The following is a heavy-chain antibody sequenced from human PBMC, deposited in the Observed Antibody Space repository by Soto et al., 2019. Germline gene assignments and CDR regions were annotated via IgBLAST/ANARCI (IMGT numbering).Heavy chain of an antibody. V-gene: IGHV4-38-2*01. Sequence: PSETLSLTCAVSGYSISTGFNWGWIRQPPGKGLEWIGSIYHSGSTYYNLSLKSRVTISADTSKNQFSLKVGPVTAADTAVYYCASSSLYGMDVWGQGTTVT. J-gene: IGHJ6*02. CDR3: ASSSLYGMDV. CDR1: GYSISTGFN. CDR2: IYHSGST.